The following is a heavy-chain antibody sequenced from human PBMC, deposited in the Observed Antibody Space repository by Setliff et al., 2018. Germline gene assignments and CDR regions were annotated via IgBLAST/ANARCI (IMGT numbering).Heavy chain of an antibody. CDR2: IYTSWST. V-gene: IGHV4-61*09. J-gene: IGHJ5*02. D-gene: IGHD1-26*01. Sequence: SETLSLTCTVSGDPMSSRRYYWAWIRQPAGKGLEWIGQIYTSWSTNYNPSLKSRVTISVDTSKKQFTLNLSSVTAADTAVYFCARGYSGSYGRFDPWGQGTLVTVSS. CDR1: GDPMSSRRYY. CDR3: ARGYSGSYGRFDP.